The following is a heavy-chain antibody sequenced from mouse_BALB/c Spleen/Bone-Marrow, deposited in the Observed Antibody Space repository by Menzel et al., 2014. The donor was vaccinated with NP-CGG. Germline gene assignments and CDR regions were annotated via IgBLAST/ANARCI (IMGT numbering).Heavy chain of an antibody. V-gene: IGHV1S126*01. CDR1: GYSFTSYW. CDR2: IDPSDSET. D-gene: IGHD2-3*01. CDR3: ARTTGYYVGTWFAS. J-gene: IGHJ3*01. Sequence: QVQLQQSGPQLVRPGASVKISCKASGYSFTSYWMHWVKQRPGQGLEWIGMIDPSDSETRLNQKFKDKATLTVDKSSSTAYMQLSSPTSEDSAVYYCARTTGYYVGTWFASWGQGTLVTVSA.